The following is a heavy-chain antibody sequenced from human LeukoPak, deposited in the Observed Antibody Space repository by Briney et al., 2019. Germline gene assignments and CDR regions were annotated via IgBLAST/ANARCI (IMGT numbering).Heavy chain of an antibody. D-gene: IGHD3-10*01. V-gene: IGHV3-48*03. CDR1: GFTFSSYE. CDR2: ISSSGSTI. J-gene: IGHJ4*02. CDR3: ARVGWFEQALDY. Sequence: GGSLRLSCAASGFTFSSYEMNWVRQAPGKGLEWVSYISSSGSTIYYADPAKGRFAISRDNAKNSLYLQMNSLRAEDTAVYYCARVGWFEQALDYWGQGTLVTVSS.